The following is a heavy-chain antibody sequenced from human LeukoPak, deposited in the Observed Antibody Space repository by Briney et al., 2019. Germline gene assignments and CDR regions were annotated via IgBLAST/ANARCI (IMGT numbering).Heavy chain of an antibody. D-gene: IGHD2-15*01. CDR2: INHSGST. V-gene: IGHV4-34*01. J-gene: IGHJ4*02. CDR1: GGSFSGYY. CDR3: AGGYCSGGSCYSSPAYYFDY. Sequence: PSETLSLTCAVYGGSFSGYYWSWIRQPPGKGLEWIGEINHSGSTNYNPSLKSRVTISVDTSKNQFSLKLSSVTAADTAVYYCAGGYCSGGSCYSSPAYYFDYWGQGTLVTVSS.